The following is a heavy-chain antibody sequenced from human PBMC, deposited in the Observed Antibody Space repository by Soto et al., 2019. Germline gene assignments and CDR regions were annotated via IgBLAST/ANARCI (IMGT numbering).Heavy chain of an antibody. CDR1: GYTFTSYG. CDR3: ARERRGYSDGSGFQH. D-gene: IGHD5-18*01. J-gene: IGHJ1*01. V-gene: IGHV1-18*01. Sequence: QVPLVQSGAEVKKPGASVQVSCKASGYTFTSYGISWVRQAPGQGLEWMGWISAYNGNTNYAQKLQGRGTMTTDTSTSTAYMELRSLRSDDTAVYYCARERRGYSDGSGFQHLGQGTLVTVSS. CDR2: ISAYNGNT.